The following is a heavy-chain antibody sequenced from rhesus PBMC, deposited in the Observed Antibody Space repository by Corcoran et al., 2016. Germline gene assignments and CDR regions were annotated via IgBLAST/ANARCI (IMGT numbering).Heavy chain of an antibody. J-gene: IGHJ4*01. CDR1: GSSINNNF. CDR3: ATSTVAATAY. V-gene: IGHV4S6*01. D-gene: IGHD4-29*01. CDR2: VYGRGGST. Sequence: QVQLQESGPGLVKPSETLSLTCTVSGSSINNNFLSWIRPSAVRGLEWIWYVYGRGGSTYYNPSLKSRVTISTDTSKNQFSLKLSSVTAADTAIYYCATSTVAATAYWGQGVLVTVSS.